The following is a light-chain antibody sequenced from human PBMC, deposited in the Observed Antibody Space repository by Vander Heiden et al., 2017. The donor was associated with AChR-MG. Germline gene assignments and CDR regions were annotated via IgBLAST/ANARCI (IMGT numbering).Light chain of an antibody. CDR1: QSVTSGS. Sequence: EIVLTQSPGTLSFSPGERATLSCRASQSVTSGSLAWYQQKPGQAPRLLIYDASTRATGIPDRFSGSGSGTDFTLTISSLEPEDFAVYHCQHEGMSPVTFGQGTKLEIK. CDR3: QHEGMSPVT. CDR2: DAS. J-gene: IGKJ2*01. V-gene: IGKV3-20*01.